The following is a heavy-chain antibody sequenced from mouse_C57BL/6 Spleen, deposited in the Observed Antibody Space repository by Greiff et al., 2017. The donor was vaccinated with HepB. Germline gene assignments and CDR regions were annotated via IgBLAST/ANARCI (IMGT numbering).Heavy chain of an antibody. Sequence: EVQLQQSGPELVKPGASVKISCKASGYTFTDYYMNWVKQSHGKSLEWIGDINPNNGGTSYNQKFKGKATLTVDKSSSTAYMELRSLTSEDSAVFYCARKGDYYDYPTAYFDYWGQGTTLTVSS. D-gene: IGHD2-4*01. CDR1: GYTFTDYY. CDR2: INPNNGGT. CDR3: ARKGDYYDYPTAYFDY. J-gene: IGHJ2*01. V-gene: IGHV1-26*01.